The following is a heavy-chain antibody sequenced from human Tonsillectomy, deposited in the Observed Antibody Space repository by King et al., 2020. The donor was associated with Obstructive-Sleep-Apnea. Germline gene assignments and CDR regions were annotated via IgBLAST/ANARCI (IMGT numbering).Heavy chain of an antibody. J-gene: IGHJ4*02. D-gene: IGHD2-2*01. CDR2: IIPSLDTT. CDR3: ARVTFCTTSINCYRRGFDY. V-gene: IGHV1-69*14. CDR1: GGIFSNYA. Sequence: QLVQSGAEVKKPGSSVKVSCKASGGIFSNYAINWVRQAPGQGLEWMGGIIPSLDTTNYAQKFQGRVTITADKSTKTAYMELTSLRSGDTALYYCARVTFCTTSINCYRRGFDYWGQGTLVTVSS.